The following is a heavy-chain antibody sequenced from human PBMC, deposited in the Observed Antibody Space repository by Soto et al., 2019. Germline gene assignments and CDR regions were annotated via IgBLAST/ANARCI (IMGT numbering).Heavy chain of an antibody. CDR3: ARFFGNAFDI. CDR2: IYYSGRA. J-gene: IGHJ3*02. CDR1: GGSIDTDSYN. V-gene: IGHV4-39*01. Sequence: QLQLKESGPGLVKPSETLSLTCSVSGGSIDTDSYNWDWIRQPPGKGLERIGTIYYSGRADYNPTLESGVTISVDTSKNQFSLKLTSVTAADTAVYFCARFFGNAFDIWGHGTLVSISP. D-gene: IGHD3-3*01.